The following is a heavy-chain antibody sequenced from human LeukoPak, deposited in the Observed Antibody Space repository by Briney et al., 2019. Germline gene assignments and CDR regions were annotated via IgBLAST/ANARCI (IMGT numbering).Heavy chain of an antibody. D-gene: IGHD3-3*01. V-gene: IGHV4-31*03. CDR2: IYYSGST. CDR3: ARGLRFPDNWFDP. J-gene: IGHJ5*02. Sequence: SQTLSLTCTVSGGSISSGGYYWSWLRQHPGKGLEWIGYIYYSGSTYYNPSLKSRVTISVDTSKNQFSLKLSSVTAADTAVYYCARGLRFPDNWFDPWGQGTLVTVSS. CDR1: GGSISSGGYY.